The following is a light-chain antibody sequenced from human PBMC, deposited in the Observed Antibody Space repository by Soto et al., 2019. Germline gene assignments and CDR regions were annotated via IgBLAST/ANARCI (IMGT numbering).Light chain of an antibody. Sequence: QSALTQPASVSGSPGQSITISCAGTSSDVGAYNYVSWYQQHPGKAPKLMIYEVTRRPSGVSSRFSGSKSGNTASLTISGLQAEDESDYYCSSFTSSDTQVFGTGTKVTVL. CDR3: SSFTSSDTQV. CDR1: SSDVGAYNY. J-gene: IGLJ1*01. CDR2: EVT. V-gene: IGLV2-14*01.